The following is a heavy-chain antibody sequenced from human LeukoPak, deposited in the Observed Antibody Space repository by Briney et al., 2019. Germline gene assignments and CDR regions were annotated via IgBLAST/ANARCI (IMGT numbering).Heavy chain of an antibody. V-gene: IGHV3-48*03. CDR3: AELGITMIGGV. J-gene: IGHJ6*04. D-gene: IGHD3-10*02. CDR2: ISSSGSTI. CDR1: GSTFSSYA. Sequence: GGSLRLSCAASGSTFSSYAMSWVRQAPGKGLEWVSYISSSGSTIYYADSVKGRFTISRDNAKNSLYLQMNSLRAEDTAVYYCAELGITMIGGVWGKGTTVTISS.